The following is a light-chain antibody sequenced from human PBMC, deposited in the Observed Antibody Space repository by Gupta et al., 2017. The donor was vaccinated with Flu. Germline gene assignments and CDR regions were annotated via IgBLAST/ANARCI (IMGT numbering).Light chain of an antibody. J-gene: IGKJ2*01. CDR2: DAS. CDR3: QRRSNWPPYT. Sequence: EIVLTQSPATLSSSPGERATLSCRASQSVDTYLAWYQQKPGQTPRLLIYDASNRATGIPARFSGSGSGTDFTLTISSLEPEDFAVYYCQRRSNWPPYTFGQGTRLEI. CDR1: QSVDTY. V-gene: IGKV3-11*01.